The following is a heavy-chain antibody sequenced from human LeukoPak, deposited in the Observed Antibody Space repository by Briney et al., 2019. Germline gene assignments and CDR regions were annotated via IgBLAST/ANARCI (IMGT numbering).Heavy chain of an antibody. V-gene: IGHV3-48*03. D-gene: IGHD4/OR15-4a*01. CDR1: GFIFSSYE. CDR2: ISSSGSTM. CDR3: ARDRGSTMVRSFDI. Sequence: GGSLRLSCAASGFIFSSYEMNWVRQGPGQGLEWVSYISSSGSTMDYADSVNGRFTISRDNAKNSLYLQMNSLRAEDTALYYCARDRGSTMVRSFDIWGQGTVVTVSS. J-gene: IGHJ3*02.